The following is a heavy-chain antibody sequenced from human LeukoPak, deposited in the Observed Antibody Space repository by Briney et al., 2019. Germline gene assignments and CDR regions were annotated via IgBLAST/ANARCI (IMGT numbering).Heavy chain of an antibody. CDR1: GFTFSDYH. J-gene: IGHJ4*02. D-gene: IGHD3-22*01. CDR2: ISSSSSYT. V-gene: IGHV3-11*05. Sequence: GGSLRLSCAASGFTFSDYHMSWIRQAPGKGLEWVSYISSSSSYTNYADSVKGRFTISRDNAKNSLYLQMNSLRAEDTAVYYCARAGTGDSSGCHDYWGQGTLVTVSS. CDR3: ARAGTGDSSGCHDY.